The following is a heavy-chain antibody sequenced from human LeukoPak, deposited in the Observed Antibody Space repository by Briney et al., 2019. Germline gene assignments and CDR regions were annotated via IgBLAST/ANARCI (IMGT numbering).Heavy chain of an antibody. J-gene: IGHJ6*03. CDR2: ISNNGGT. CDR3: VRDRRPNLHYYIDV. D-gene: IGHD1-7*01. Sequence: SETLSLTCSVSGGSFNNDYWSWIRQTPGKGLEGIGYISNNGGTIYNPSLKTGGTISVDTCKKQLFLKLGSVTAADTAVYFCVRDRRPNLHYYIDVWGKGTPVTVSS. V-gene: IGHV4-59*01. CDR1: GGSFNNDY.